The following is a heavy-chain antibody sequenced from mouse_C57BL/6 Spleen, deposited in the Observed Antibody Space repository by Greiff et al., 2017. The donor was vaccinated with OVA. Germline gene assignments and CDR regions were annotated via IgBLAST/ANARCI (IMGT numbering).Heavy chain of an antibody. D-gene: IGHD1-1*01. V-gene: IGHV1-82*01. CDR3: ASDYGSSYGIDY. CDR2: IYPGDGDT. CDR1: GYAFSSSW. Sequence: QVQLQQSGPELVKPGASVKISCKASGYAFSSSWMNWVKQRPGKGLEWIGRIYPGDGDTNYNGKFKGKATLTAGKSSSTAYMQLSSLTSEDSAVYFCASDYGSSYGIDYWGQGTTLTVSS. J-gene: IGHJ2*01.